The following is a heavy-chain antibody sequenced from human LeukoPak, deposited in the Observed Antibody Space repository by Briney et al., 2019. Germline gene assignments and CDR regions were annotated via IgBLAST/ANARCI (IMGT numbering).Heavy chain of an antibody. CDR3: AKDKRLQPHYFDY. CDR2: ISGSGGST. V-gene: IGHV3-23*01. Sequence: GGSLRLSCAASGFTFSSYAMSWVRPAPGKGLEWVSAISGSGGSTYYADSVKGRFTISRDNSKNTLYLQMNSLRAEDTAVYYCAKDKRLQPHYFDYWGQGTLVTVSS. J-gene: IGHJ4*02. D-gene: IGHD6-25*01. CDR1: GFTFSSYA.